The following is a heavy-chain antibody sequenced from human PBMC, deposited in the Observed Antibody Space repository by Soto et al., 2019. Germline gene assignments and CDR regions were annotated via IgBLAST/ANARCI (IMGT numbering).Heavy chain of an antibody. CDR3: ARGSAYSDYDLEY. V-gene: IGHV3-23*01. Sequence: SCAASGFTFSSYAMTWVRQAPGKGLEWVTGVSGTGGSAYYADSVKGRFTISRDKSTNTLYLHMNSLRAEDTAVYYCARGSAYSDYDLEYWGQGTLVTVSS. D-gene: IGHD4-17*01. CDR2: VSGTGGSA. J-gene: IGHJ4*02. CDR1: GFTFSSYA.